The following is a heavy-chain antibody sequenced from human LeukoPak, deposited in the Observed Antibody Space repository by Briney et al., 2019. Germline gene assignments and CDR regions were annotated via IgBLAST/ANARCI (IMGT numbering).Heavy chain of an antibody. Sequence: GGSLRLSCSASGFTFNTYGMHWVRQAPGKGLEWVAFIRYDGSDKYYADSVKGRFTISRDNSKNTLYLQMNSLRAEDTAVYYCAREGIVVVPAAFDYWGQGTLVTVSS. V-gene: IGHV3-30*02. CDR1: GFTFNTYG. CDR3: AREGIVVVPAAFDY. D-gene: IGHD2-2*01. CDR2: IRYDGSDK. J-gene: IGHJ4*02.